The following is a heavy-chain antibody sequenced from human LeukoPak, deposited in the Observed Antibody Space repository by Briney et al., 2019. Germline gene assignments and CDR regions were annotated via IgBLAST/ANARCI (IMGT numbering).Heavy chain of an antibody. CDR1: GFSFSSYA. CDR2: IGGTGATT. Sequence: GGSLRLSCAASGFSFSSYAMTWVRQAPGKGLEWVSGIGGTGATTYYADSVKGRFTISRDNAKNSLYLQMSNLRVEDTALYYCAREGILRSFDYWGQGTLVTVSS. CDR3: AREGILRSFDY. D-gene: IGHD5-12*01. J-gene: IGHJ4*02. V-gene: IGHV3-23*01.